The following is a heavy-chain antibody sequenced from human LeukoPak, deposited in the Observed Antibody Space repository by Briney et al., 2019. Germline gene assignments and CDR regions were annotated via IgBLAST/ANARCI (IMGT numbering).Heavy chain of an antibody. D-gene: IGHD3-10*01. J-gene: IGHJ6*02. V-gene: IGHV3-30*19. CDR3: ARGSLVWFGDLLSVGMDV. Sequence: GGSLRLSCAASGFSFSRYGMHWVRQAPGKGLEWVAVISYDGSNKYYADSVKGRFTISRDNSKNTLYLQMNSLRAEDTAMYYCARGSLVWFGDLLSVGMDVWGQGTTVTVSS. CDR2: ISYDGSNK. CDR1: GFSFSRYG.